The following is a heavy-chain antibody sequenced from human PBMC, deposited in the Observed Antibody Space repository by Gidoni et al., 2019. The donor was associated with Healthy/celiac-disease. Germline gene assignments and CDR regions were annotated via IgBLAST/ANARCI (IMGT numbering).Heavy chain of an antibody. CDR3: ARDGLVIRSQFNTFDY. CDR2: ISSRSSYT. J-gene: IGHJ4*02. CDR1: GFTFSAYY. D-gene: IGHD3-9*01. Sequence: QVQLVESGGGLVKPGGSLRLSCAASGFTFSAYYMSWIRQAPGKGLEWVSYISSRSSYTNYADSVKGRFTISRDNAKNSLYLQMNSLRAEDTAVYYCARDGLVIRSQFNTFDYWGQGTLVTVSS. V-gene: IGHV3-11*06.